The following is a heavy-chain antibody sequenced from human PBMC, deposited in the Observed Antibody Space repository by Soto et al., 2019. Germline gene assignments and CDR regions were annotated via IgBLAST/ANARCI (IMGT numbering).Heavy chain of an antibody. CDR2: IDWDDDK. CDR1: GFSLSTSGMC. J-gene: IGHJ6*02. Sequence: SGPTLVNPTQTLTLTCTFSGFSLSTSGMCVSWIRQPPGKALEWLALIDWDDDKYYSTSLKTRLTISKDTSKNRVVLTMTNMDPVDTATYYCARMGHVVYCSGGSCDYYYYGMDVWGQGTTVTVSS. D-gene: IGHD2-15*01. CDR3: ARMGHVVYCSGGSCDYYYYGMDV. V-gene: IGHV2-70*01.